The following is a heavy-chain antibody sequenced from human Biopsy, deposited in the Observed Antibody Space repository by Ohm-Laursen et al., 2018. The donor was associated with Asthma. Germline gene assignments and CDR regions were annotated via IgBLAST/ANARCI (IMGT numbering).Heavy chain of an antibody. CDR2: HDHKEGGT. V-gene: IGHV1-24*01. CDR3: ASDFPKDYVRYNFQF. J-gene: IGHJ4*02. Sequence: ASVKVSCKISGYSLTDLSMHWVRQAPGQGLEWMGGHDHKEGGTVNARRFQGRVTMTEDTSTDTAYMELSSLSSDDTAVYYCASDFPKDYVRYNFQFWGQGTPVTVSS. CDR1: GYSLTDLS. D-gene: IGHD4-17*01.